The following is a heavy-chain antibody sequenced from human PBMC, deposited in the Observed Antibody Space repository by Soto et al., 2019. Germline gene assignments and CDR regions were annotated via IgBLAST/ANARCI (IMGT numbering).Heavy chain of an antibody. V-gene: IGHV3-23*01. CDR2: ISGSGFKK. CDR3: AKNQGVELVPLATVDWFDP. J-gene: IGHJ5*02. D-gene: IGHD1-26*01. CDR1: GFIFENFG. Sequence: GGSLRLSCAASGFIFENFGMSWVRQAPGKGLEWISSISGSGFKKYYADSVKGRFTISRDNSRSTVYLELNNLSAEDTAVYHCAKNQGVELVPLATVDWFDPWGQGSVVTVSS.